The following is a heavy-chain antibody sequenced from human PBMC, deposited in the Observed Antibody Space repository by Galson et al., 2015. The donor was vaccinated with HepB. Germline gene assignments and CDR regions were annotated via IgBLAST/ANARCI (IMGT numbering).Heavy chain of an antibody. D-gene: IGHD6-19*01. J-gene: IGHJ4*02. V-gene: IGHV3-23*01. Sequence: SLRLSCAASGFTFSSYAMSWVRQAPGKGLEWVSAISGSGGSTYYAASVKGRFTISRDNSKNPMYLKMSSLRAEDTAVYYCAKDLGSGWLSPGDYWGQGTLVTVSS. CDR2: ISGSGGST. CDR1: GFTFSSYA. CDR3: AKDLGSGWLSPGDY.